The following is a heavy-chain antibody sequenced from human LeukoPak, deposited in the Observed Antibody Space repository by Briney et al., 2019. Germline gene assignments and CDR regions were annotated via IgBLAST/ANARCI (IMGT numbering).Heavy chain of an antibody. CDR2: IKQDGSEK. D-gene: IGHD1-1*01. V-gene: IGHV3-7*01. J-gene: IGHJ6*03. CDR3: AREGNWKDDYYYYYYMDV. CDR1: GFTFSSYW. Sequence: GGSLRLSCAASGFTFSSYWMSWVRQAPGKGLEWVANIKQDGSEKYYVDSVKGRFTISRDNAKNSLYLQMNSLRAEDTAVYYCAREGNWKDDYYYYYYMDVWGKGTTVTVSS.